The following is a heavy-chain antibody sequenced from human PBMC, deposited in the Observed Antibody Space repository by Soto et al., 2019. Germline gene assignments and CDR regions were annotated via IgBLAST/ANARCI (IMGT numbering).Heavy chain of an antibody. Sequence: ESGPTLVNPTQTLTLTCTFSGFSLSTSGMCVSWIRQPPGKAMEWLARIDWDDDKYYSTSLKTRLTISKDTSKNQVVLTMTNMDPVDTATYYCARSLRGGSGSYYQAPYYYYYGMDVWGQGTTVTVSS. CDR1: GFSLSTSGMC. J-gene: IGHJ6*02. D-gene: IGHD3-10*01. V-gene: IGHV2-70*11. CDR2: IDWDDDK. CDR3: ARSLRGGSGSYYQAPYYYYYGMDV.